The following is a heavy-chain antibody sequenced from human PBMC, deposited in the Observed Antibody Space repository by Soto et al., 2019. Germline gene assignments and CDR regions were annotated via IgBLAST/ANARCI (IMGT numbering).Heavy chain of an antibody. J-gene: IGHJ6*03. Sequence: QVQLVQSGAEVKKPGASVTVSCRSSGDTFNDYYIHWVRQAPGQGLEWMGWINPNGGVTKYAQKFQGWVSITRDTYIKTVYMHLSRLRSDDKAVYYCARESGGATATLDYYYFYMDVWGTGTTVTVSS. D-gene: IGHD5-12*01. CDR3: ARESGGATATLDYYYFYMDV. CDR2: INPNGGVT. V-gene: IGHV1-2*04. CDR1: GDTFNDYY.